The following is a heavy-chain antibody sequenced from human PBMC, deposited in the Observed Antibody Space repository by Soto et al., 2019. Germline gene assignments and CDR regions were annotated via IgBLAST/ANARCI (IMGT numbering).Heavy chain of an antibody. Sequence: QVQLQESGPGLVKPSQTLSLICTVSGGSISSGGYYWNWLRPYPGNGLEWIGYMYNSGSTYYNPSLKSRVTILIDMSKIEFSLELSSVTAADTAVYYCARWFDPWGQGTLVTVSS. CDR3: ARWFDP. J-gene: IGHJ5*02. CDR1: GGSISSGGYY. CDR2: MYNSGST. V-gene: IGHV4-31*03.